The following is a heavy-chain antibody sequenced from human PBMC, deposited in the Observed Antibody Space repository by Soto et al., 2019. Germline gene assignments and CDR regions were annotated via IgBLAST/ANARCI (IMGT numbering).Heavy chain of an antibody. J-gene: IGHJ4*02. D-gene: IGHD6-13*01. V-gene: IGHV2-5*01. CDR2: IYWNDDQ. CDR1: GFSLTTSGVG. CDR3: AHKDPAADLAFDY. Sequence: QITLKESGPTLVKPTQTLTLTCTFSGFSLTTSGVGVGWIRQPPGKALEWLALIYWNDDQYYIPSLKTRLTITKDTSRNPVFLTMTNMDPGDTATYYCAHKDPAADLAFDYWGQGSLLTVSS.